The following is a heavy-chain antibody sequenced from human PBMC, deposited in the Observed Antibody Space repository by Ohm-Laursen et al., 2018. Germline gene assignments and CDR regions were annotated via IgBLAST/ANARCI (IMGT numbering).Heavy chain of an antibody. D-gene: IGHD3-22*01. V-gene: IGHV3-48*01. CDR3: LSGSGYSST. J-gene: IGHJ3*01. CDR2: ISSSSRTI. CDR1: GFTLSSDS. Sequence: SLRLSCAASGFTLSSDSMNWVRQAPGKGLEWVSYISSSSRTIYYADSVKGRFTISRDNAKNSLYLQMNSLRVEDTAVYYCLSGSGYSSTWGQGTMVTVSS.